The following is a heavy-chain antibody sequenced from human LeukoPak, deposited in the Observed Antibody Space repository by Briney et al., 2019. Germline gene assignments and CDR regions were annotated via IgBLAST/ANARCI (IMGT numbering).Heavy chain of an antibody. CDR1: GFTFDDYA. CDR2: ISWDGGST. CDR3: AKDQGDSSSWSPFDY. V-gene: IGHV3-43D*03. Sequence: QPGGSLRLSCAASGFTFDDYAMHWVRHAPGKGLEWVSLISWDGGSTYYADSVKGRFTISRDNSKNSLYLQMNSLRAEDTALYYCAKDQGDSSSWSPFDYWGQGTLVTVSS. J-gene: IGHJ4*02. D-gene: IGHD6-13*01.